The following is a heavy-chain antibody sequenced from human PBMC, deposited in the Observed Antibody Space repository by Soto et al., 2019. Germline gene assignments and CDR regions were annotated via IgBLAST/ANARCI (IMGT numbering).Heavy chain of an antibody. CDR1: GGSISSYY. V-gene: IGHV4-59*08. J-gene: IGHJ3*02. CDR3: ARHRYDSGYYSAQGIDI. CDR2: IYYSGST. D-gene: IGHD5-12*01. Sequence: SETLSLTCTVSGGSISSYYWSWIRQPPGKGLEWIGYIYYSGSTNYNPSLESRITISVDTSKNQFSLRLSSVTAADTAVYYCARHRYDSGYYSAQGIDIWGQGTIVTVSS.